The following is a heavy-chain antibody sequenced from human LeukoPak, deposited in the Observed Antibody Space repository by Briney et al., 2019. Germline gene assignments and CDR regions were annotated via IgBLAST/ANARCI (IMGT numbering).Heavy chain of an antibody. D-gene: IGHD6-19*01. Sequence: PGGSLRLSCAASGFTFSSYGMHWGRQAPGKGLEWVAFIRYDGSNKYYADSVKGRFTISRDNSKNTLYLQMNSLRAEDTAVYYCAKDFSSGWYLNYWGQGTLVTVSS. CDR3: AKDFSSGWYLNY. CDR2: IRYDGSNK. V-gene: IGHV3-30*02. J-gene: IGHJ4*02. CDR1: GFTFSSYG.